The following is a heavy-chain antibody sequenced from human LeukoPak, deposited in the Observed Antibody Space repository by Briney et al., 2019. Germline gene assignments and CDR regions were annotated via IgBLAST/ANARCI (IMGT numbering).Heavy chain of an antibody. J-gene: IGHJ6*03. Sequence: SVTVSCKASGGTFNSYAISWVRQAPGQGLEWMGGIIPIFCTANYAQKFQGRITITADESTSTAYMELSSLRSEDTDVYYCARGSTGGSGSYPFYYMDVWGKGTTVTVSS. CDR3: ARGSTGGSGSYPFYYMDV. CDR1: GGTFNSYA. CDR2: IIPIFCTA. D-gene: IGHD3-10*01. V-gene: IGHV1-69*13.